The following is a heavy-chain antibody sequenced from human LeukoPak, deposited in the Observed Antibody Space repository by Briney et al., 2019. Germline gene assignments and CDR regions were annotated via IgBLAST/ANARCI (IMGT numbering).Heavy chain of an antibody. CDR2: IYHSGST. CDR3: ARRDYSNGGFDY. J-gene: IGHJ4*02. CDR1: GYSISNGYY. D-gene: IGHD4-11*01. Sequence: SETLSLTCTASGYSISNGYYWGWIRQPPGKGLEWIGSIYHSGSTYYNPSLKSRVTISVDTSKNQFSLKLSSVTAADTAVYYCARRDYSNGGFDYWGQGTLVTVSS. V-gene: IGHV4-38-2*02.